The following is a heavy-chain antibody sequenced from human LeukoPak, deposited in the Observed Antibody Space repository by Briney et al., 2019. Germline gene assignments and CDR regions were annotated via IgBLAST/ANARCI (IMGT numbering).Heavy chain of an antibody. D-gene: IGHD3-9*01. CDR3: ARGLGDYNTDWFPVSGY. Sequence: GGSLRLSCAASGFTFSSYGMHWVRQAPGRELEWVAFIRYDGSNKYYADSVKGRFTISRDNSKNTLYLQMNSLGSEDTAIYYCARGLGDYNTDWFPVSGYWGQGTPVTVSS. CDR1: GFTFSSYG. J-gene: IGHJ4*02. V-gene: IGHV3-30*02. CDR2: IRYDGSNK.